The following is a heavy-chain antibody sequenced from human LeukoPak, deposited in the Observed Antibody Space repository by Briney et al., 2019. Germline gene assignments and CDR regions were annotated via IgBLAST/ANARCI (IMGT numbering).Heavy chain of an antibody. V-gene: IGHV3-33*01. Sequence: GGSLRLSCAASGFTFRNYGMHWVRQAPGKGLEWVAIIWYDGSKNYYADSVKGRFSISRDNFNNTLYLHMNSLRAEDTALYYCARAPYTTGRSFYFDSWGQGTLVTVSS. J-gene: IGHJ4*02. D-gene: IGHD2-2*02. CDR1: GFTFRNYG. CDR3: ARAPYTTGRSFYFDS. CDR2: IWYDGSKN.